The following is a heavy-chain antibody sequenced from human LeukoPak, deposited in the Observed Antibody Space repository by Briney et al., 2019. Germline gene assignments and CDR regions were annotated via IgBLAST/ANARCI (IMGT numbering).Heavy chain of an antibody. Sequence: PETLSLTCTVSGGSISSYYWSWVRQPPGKGLEWIGEVYHSGSTNYNPSLKSRVTISVDTSKNQFSLKLSSVTAADTAVYYCARLPDKELTPDYWGQGTLVTVSS. CDR2: VYHSGST. CDR1: GGSISSYY. J-gene: IGHJ4*02. V-gene: IGHV4-59*08. D-gene: IGHD1-26*01. CDR3: ARLPDKELTPDY.